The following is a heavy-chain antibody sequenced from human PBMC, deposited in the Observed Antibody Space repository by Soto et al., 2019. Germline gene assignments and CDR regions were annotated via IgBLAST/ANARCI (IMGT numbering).Heavy chain of an antibody. CDR3: ARDLGYDYVWGSTYYYYGMDV. CDR1: GFPFSSYS. J-gene: IGHJ6*02. D-gene: IGHD3-16*01. Sequence: GGSLRLSCAASGFPFSSYSMNWVRQAPGKGLEWVSSISSSSSYIYYADSVKGRFTISRDNAKNSLYLQMNSLRAEDTAVYYCARDLGYDYVWGSTYYYYGMDVWGQGTTVTVSS. CDR2: ISSSSSYI. V-gene: IGHV3-21*01.